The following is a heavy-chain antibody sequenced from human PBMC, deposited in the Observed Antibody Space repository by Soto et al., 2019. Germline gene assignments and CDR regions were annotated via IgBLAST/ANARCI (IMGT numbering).Heavy chain of an antibody. J-gene: IGHJ6*02. V-gene: IGHV3-30*18. CDR2: ISYDGSNK. Sequence: TGGPLRLSCAASGFTFSSYGMHWVRQAPGKGLEWVAVISYDGSNKYYADSVKGRFTISRDNSKNTLYLQMNSLRAEDTAVYYCAKDRRRITMIVVVSNYYYYGMDVWGQGTTVTVSS. D-gene: IGHD3-22*01. CDR3: AKDRRRITMIVVVSNYYYYGMDV. CDR1: GFTFSSYG.